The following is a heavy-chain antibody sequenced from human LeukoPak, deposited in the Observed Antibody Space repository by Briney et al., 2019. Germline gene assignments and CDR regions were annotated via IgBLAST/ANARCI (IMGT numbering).Heavy chain of an antibody. Sequence: GRSLRLSCAASGFTFSSYAMHWVRQAPGKGLEWVAVISYDGSNKYYADSVKGRFTISRDNSKNPLYLQMNSLRAEDTAVYYCARDQYYYDSSGAFDIWGQGTMVTVSS. CDR3: ARDQYYYDSSGAFDI. D-gene: IGHD3-22*01. CDR1: GFTFSSYA. J-gene: IGHJ3*02. V-gene: IGHV3-30-3*01. CDR2: ISYDGSNK.